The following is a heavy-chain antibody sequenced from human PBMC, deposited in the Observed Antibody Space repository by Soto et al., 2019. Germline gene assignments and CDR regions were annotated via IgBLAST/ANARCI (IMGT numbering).Heavy chain of an antibody. Sequence: SETLSLTCAVYGGSFSGYYWSWIRQPPGKGLEWIGEINHSGSTNYNPSLKSRVTISVDTSKNQFSLKLSSVTAADTAVYYCARLKRLGYSSQYYFDYWGQGTLVTVSS. CDR2: INHSGST. CDR3: ARLKRLGYSSQYYFDY. D-gene: IGHD6-13*01. V-gene: IGHV4-34*01. J-gene: IGHJ4*02. CDR1: GGSFSGYY.